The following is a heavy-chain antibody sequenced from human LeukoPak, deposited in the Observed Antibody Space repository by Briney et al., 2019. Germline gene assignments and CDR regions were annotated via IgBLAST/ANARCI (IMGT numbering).Heavy chain of an antibody. CDR1: GFTFSSYS. CDR2: ISSSSSYI. V-gene: IGHV3-21*01. CDR3: ARVILTGRRGGYYYYMDV. J-gene: IGHJ6*03. Sequence: GGSLRLSCAASGFTFSSYSMNWVRQAPGKGLEWVSSISSSSSYIYYADSVKGRFTISRDNAKNSLYLQMNSLRAEDTAVYYCARVILTGRRGGYYYYMDVWGKGTTVTVSS. D-gene: IGHD3-9*01.